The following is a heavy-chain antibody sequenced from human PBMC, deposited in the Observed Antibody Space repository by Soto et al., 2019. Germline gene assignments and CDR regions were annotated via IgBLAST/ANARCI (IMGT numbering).Heavy chain of an antibody. J-gene: IGHJ4*02. D-gene: IGHD3-3*01. V-gene: IGHV3-23*04. CDR2: FSGGGDGI. Sequence: EVQLVESGGGLVQPGGSLRLSCVGSGFPFSTYTMSWVRQAPGQGLEWLSGFSGGGDGISYADSVKGRFSISRDKSRSTVYLQMNGLRSDDTAIYYCAKDRQPDGFWPFDHWGRGTLIVVSS. CDR3: AKDRQPDGFWPFDH. CDR1: GFPFSTYT.